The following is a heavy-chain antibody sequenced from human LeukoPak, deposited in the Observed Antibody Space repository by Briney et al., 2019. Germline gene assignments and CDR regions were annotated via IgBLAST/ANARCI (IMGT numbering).Heavy chain of an antibody. V-gene: IGHV3-33*01. Sequence: PGGSLRLSCPASGFTFSDYTMQWLRQAPGKGLEWVAVIWHDGTYISYGDSVRGRFTISRDNSKNTLYLQMNSLRAEDTAVYYCARGGGPHMMGMIPDYWGQGTLVTVSS. CDR2: IWHDGTYI. CDR3: ARGGGPHMMGMIPDY. CDR1: GFTFSDYT. D-gene: IGHD3-3*01. J-gene: IGHJ4*02.